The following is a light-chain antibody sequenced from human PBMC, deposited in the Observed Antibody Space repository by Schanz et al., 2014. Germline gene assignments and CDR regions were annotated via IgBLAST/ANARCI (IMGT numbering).Light chain of an antibody. V-gene: IGLV1-40*01. CDR1: SSNIGAGYD. J-gene: IGLJ3*02. CDR3: CSYAGSNTRRWV. Sequence: QSVLTQPPSVSGAPGQRVTISCTGSSSNIGAGYDVHWYQQLPGTAPKLLIYGNSNRPSGVPDRFSGSKSGTSASLAITGLQAEDEADYYCCSYAGSNTRRWVFGGGTKLTVL. CDR2: GNS.